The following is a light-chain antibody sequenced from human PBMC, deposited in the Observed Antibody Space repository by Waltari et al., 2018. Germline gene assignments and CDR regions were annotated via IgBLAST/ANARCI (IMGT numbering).Light chain of an antibody. CDR3: CSFAGGFTWV. Sequence: QSALTQHRSMYGSHGQAVTISCSSTSSNVGGHNYVTWYQQHPGKAPKLLIYDVNNRPSGVPERFSGSKSGNTASLTISGLQSEDEADYYCCSFAGGFTWVFGEGTRLTVL. CDR2: DVN. J-gene: IGLJ3*02. V-gene: IGLV2-11*01. CDR1: SSNVGGHNY.